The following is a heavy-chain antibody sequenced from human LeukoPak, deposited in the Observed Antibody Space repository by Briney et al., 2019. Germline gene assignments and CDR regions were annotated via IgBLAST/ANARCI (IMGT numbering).Heavy chain of an antibody. CDR3: ARDPNYGSSGYPFDY. CDR2: INSDGSFT. V-gene: IGHV3-74*01. J-gene: IGHJ4*02. CDR1: GFTFSRYW. D-gene: IGHD3-22*01. Sequence: GGSLRLSCAASGFTFSRYWMHWVRQAPGKGLVWVSRINSDGSFTTYADSVEGRFTISRDNAKNPLYLQMNRLRADDTAVYYCARDPNYGSSGYPFDYWGQGALVTVSS.